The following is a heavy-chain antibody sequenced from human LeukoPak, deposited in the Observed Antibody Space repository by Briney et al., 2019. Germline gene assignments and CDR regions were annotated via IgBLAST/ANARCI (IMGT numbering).Heavy chain of an antibody. V-gene: IGHV3-30-3*01. CDR1: GFTFSSYA. Sequence: AGGSLRLSCAASGFTFSSYAMHWVRQAPGKGLEWVAVISYDGSNKYYADSVKGRFTISRDNSKNTLYLQMNSLRAEDTAVYYCARDMATQGPVDYWGQGTLVTVSS. J-gene: IGHJ4*02. D-gene: IGHD5-24*01. CDR2: ISYDGSNK. CDR3: ARDMATQGPVDY.